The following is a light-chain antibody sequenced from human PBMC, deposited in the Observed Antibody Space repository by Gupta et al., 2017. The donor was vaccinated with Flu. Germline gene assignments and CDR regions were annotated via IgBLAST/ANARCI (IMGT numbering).Light chain of an antibody. J-gene: IGKJ1*01. CDR1: HSLNGK. Sequence: ERLMTQSPVTLSVFPGERATLSCRASHSLNGKLAWYQQKPGQAPRLLIYGASTRATGIPARFSDSGSGTEFTLTISSLQSEDFAVYYCQQDDCWPQTFGQGTKVDIK. V-gene: IGKV3-15*01. CDR2: GAS. CDR3: QQDDCWPQT.